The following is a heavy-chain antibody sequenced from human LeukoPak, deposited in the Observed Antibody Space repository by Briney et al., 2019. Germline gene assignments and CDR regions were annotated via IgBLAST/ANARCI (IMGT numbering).Heavy chain of an antibody. CDR2: ISAYNGNT. J-gene: IGHJ4*02. CDR1: GYTFTSYG. D-gene: IGHD1-26*01. Sequence: SVKVSCKASGYTFTSYGISWVRQAPGQGLEWMGWISAYNGNTNYAQKLQGRVTMTTDTSTSTAYMELRSLRAEDTAVYYCASYSGSYYKGRFDYWGQGTLVTVSS. V-gene: IGHV1-18*01. CDR3: ASYSGSYYKGRFDY.